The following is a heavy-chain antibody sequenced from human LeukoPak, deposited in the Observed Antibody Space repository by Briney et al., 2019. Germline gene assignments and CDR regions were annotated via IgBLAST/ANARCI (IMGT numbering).Heavy chain of an antibody. CDR1: GFTVSGDY. CDR3: ARARWRFTMIGPHDAFDI. D-gene: IGHD3-22*01. V-gene: IGHV3-53*01. CDR2: LYYGVST. Sequence: PGGSLRLSCVVSGFTVSGDYISWFRQAPGKGLEWVSVLYYGVSTFYKDSVKGRFTTSGDNAKNSLYLQVNSLRAEDTAMYYCARARWRFTMIGPHDAFDIWGQGTMVTVSS. J-gene: IGHJ3*02.